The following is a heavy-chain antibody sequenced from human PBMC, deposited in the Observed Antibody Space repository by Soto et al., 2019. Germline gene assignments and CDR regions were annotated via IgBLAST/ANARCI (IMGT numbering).Heavy chain of an antibody. CDR1: GFTFSSYA. Sequence: EVQLLESGGGLVQPGGSLRLSCAASGFTFSSYAMSWVRQAPGKGLEWVSAISGSGGSTYYADSVKGRFTISRDNSKNTRYLQMNSLRAEDTAVYYCAKSQQRGFVCFDYWGHGTLVTVSS. J-gene: IGHJ4*01. CDR3: AKSQQRGFVCFDY. D-gene: IGHD6-25*01. CDR2: ISGSGGST. V-gene: IGHV3-23*01.